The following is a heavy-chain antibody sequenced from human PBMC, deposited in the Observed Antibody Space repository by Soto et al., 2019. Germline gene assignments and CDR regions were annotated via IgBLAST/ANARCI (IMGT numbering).Heavy chain of an antibody. V-gene: IGHV3-30*18. CDR1: GFTFSYG. D-gene: IGHD2-15*01. J-gene: IGHJ4*02. CDR3: AKLVIGYCSGNTCDDY. Sequence: VQLLESGGGLIQPGGSLRLSCAASGFTFSYGIHWLRQAPGKGLEWVAYISYDSSNKFYGDSVKGRFTISRDNSKNTQFLQMNRLRAEDTAVYYCAKLVIGYCSGNTCDDYWGQGTLVAVS. CDR2: ISYDSSNK.